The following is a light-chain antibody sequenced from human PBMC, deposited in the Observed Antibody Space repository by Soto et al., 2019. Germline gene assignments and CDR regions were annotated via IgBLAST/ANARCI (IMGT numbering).Light chain of an antibody. CDR2: WAS. CDR1: QSVLYSSNNKNY. V-gene: IGKV4-1*01. Sequence: DIVMTQSPDSLAVSLGERATINCKSSQSVLYSSNNKNYLAWYQQKPGQPPKLLIYWASTRESGVPDRFSGSGSGTDFTLTISSLQAEDVAVYYCQQCYSTPPVTFGQGTKVEIK. J-gene: IGKJ1*01. CDR3: QQCYSTPPVT.